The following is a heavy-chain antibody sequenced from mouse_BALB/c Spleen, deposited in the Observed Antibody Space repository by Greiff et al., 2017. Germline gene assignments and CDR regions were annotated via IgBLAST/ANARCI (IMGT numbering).Heavy chain of an antibody. CDR2: IYPGNGDT. Sequence: QVQLQQPGAELVKPGASVKMSCKASGYTFTSYNMHWVKQTPGQGLEWIGAIYPGNGDTSYNQKFKGKATLTADKSSSTAYMQLSSLTSEDSAVYYCAKGANWDRYFDYWGQGTTLTVSS. D-gene: IGHD4-1*01. J-gene: IGHJ2*01. V-gene: IGHV1-12*01. CDR3: AKGANWDRYFDY. CDR1: GYTFTSYN.